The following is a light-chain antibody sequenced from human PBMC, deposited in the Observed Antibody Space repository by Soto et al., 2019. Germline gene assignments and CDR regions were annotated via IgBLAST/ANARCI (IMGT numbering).Light chain of an antibody. Sequence: DIQLTQSPSFLSASVGDRVTITCRASQGTSSYLDWYQQKPGKAPKILIYAASTSQSGVPSRFSGGGSGAEFTLKISSLQPEDFATYYCQQHNIYPSITVGQGTRLESK. V-gene: IGKV1-9*01. CDR3: QQHNIYPSIT. J-gene: IGKJ5*01. CDR1: QGTSSY. CDR2: AAS.